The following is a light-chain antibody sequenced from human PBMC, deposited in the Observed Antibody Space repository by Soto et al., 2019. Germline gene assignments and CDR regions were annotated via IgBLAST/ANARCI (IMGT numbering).Light chain of an antibody. CDR1: QSVSNNY. V-gene: IGKV3-20*01. J-gene: IGKJ5*01. CDR2: GAS. Sequence: EIVLTQSPGTLSLSPWERATLSCRASQSVSNNYLAWYQQKPGQAPRLLIYGASNRATGIPDRFSGSGSGTDFTLTISRLEPEDFAVYYCQQDYNSSITFGQGTRLEIK. CDR3: QQDYNSSIT.